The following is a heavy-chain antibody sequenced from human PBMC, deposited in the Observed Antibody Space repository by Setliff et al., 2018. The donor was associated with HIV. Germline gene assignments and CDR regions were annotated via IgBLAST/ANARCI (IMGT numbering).Heavy chain of an antibody. CDR2: IYTSGST. V-gene: IGHV4-4*08. Sequence: PSETLSLTCTVSGGSITGHYWSWIRQPPGKGLEWIGRIYTSGSTNYNPSLKSRVTISVDTSKNQFSLKLSSVTAADTAVYYCARGLSSGWYGYWYFDLWGQGTLVTVSS. CDR1: GGSITGHY. J-gene: IGHJ2*01. CDR3: ARGLSSGWYGYWYFDL. D-gene: IGHD6-19*01.